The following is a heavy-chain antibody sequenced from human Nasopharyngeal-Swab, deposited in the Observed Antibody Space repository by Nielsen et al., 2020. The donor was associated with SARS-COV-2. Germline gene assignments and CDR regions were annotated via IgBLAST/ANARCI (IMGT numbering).Heavy chain of an antibody. CDR1: GFTFSNCI. CDR3: VGEGYSSGRAPALDH. J-gene: IGHJ4*02. CDR2: INLDSIG. V-gene: IGHV3-64D*06. D-gene: IGHD2-15*01. Sequence: GESLKISCSASGFTFSNCIMHWVRQAPGKGLEYVSVINLDSIGDYAASVKGRFTISRDNFRNTVYLEMSSLRPEDTAVYYCVGEGYSSGRAPALDHWGQGTLVTVSS.